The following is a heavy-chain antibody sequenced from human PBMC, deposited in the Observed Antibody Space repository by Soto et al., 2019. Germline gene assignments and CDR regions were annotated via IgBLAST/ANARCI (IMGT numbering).Heavy chain of an antibody. D-gene: IGHD5-18*01. J-gene: IGHJ4*02. CDR3: ARDPSVTAIGRADH. CDR2: INWNSAVI. V-gene: IGHV3-9*01. Sequence: PGGSLRLSCVVSGFTFDDYAMRWVRQAPGGGLEWVSGINWNSAVIGYADSVKGRFTISRDNAKNALYLQMTSLRSEDTALYYCARDPSVTAIGRADHWGQGTLVTVS. CDR1: GFTFDDYA.